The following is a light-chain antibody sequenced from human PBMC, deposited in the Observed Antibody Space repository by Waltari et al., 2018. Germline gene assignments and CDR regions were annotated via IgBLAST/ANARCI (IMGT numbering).Light chain of an antibody. CDR1: SLRNYD. CDR2: GQN. J-gene: IGLJ1*01. CDR3: GSRDSSVNLPYV. Sequence: SSGLTQDPAVSVALGQTVRITCQGGSLRNYDASWYQQKPGQAPILVIFGQNNRPSGIPDRFSGSSSGSMASLTITGAQAEDEADYYCGSRDSSVNLPYVFGTGTKVTVL. V-gene: IGLV3-19*01.